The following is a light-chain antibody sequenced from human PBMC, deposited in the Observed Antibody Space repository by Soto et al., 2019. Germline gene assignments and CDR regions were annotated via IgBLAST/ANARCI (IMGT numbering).Light chain of an antibody. Sequence: QSVLTQPPSVSAAPGQTVTIFCSGSSSNIGNNYVSWYQQLPGTAPKLLICDNNKRPSGIPDRFSGSKSGTSATLGITGLQTGDEADYYCGTWDSSLSAGVFGGGTKVTVL. J-gene: IGLJ2*01. CDR2: DNN. CDR3: GTWDSSLSAGV. CDR1: SSNIGNNY. V-gene: IGLV1-51*01.